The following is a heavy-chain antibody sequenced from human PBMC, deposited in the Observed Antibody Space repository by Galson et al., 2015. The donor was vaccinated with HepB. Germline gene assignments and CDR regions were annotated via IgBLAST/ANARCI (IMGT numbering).Heavy chain of an antibody. CDR1: GYTFTSYG. J-gene: IGHJ4*02. D-gene: IGHD2-21*02. CDR2: ISAYNGNT. CDR3: ARDREFLYCGGDCYSWDYFDY. V-gene: IGHV1-18*04. Sequence: SVKVSCKASGYTFTSYGISWVRQAPGQGLEWMGWISAYNGNTNYAQKLQGRVTMTTDTSTSTAYMELRSLRSDDTAVYYCARDREFLYCGGDCYSWDYFDYWGQGTLVTVSS.